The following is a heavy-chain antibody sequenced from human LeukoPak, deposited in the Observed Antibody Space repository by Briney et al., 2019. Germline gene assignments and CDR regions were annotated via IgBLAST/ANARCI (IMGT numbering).Heavy chain of an antibody. CDR2: IGYDGSNNYDGSSK. V-gene: IGHV3-30*02. D-gene: IGHD1-26*01. CDR1: GFTFSSSG. CDR3: ANDYPSAVGASPFEY. J-gene: IGHJ4*02. Sequence: GGSLRLSCAASGFTFSSSGMHWVRQAPGKGLEWVTFIGYDGSNNYDGSSKYYADSVKGRFTISRDNSKNTLYLQMNSLRPEDTALYYCANDYPSAVGASPFEYWGQGTLVTVS.